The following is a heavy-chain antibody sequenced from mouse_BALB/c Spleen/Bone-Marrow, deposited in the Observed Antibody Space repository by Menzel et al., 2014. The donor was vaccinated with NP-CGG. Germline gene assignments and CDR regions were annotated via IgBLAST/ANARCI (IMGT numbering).Heavy chain of an antibody. CDR1: GYTFTDKW. Sequence: VQLQQSGAEFVMPGASVNMSCKASGYTFTDKWMHWVKQRPGQGLEWIGAIDTSDSYINYNQKFKGKASLTVDASSSTAYMLLSSLTSDDSAVYYCARGGHDFSLDYWGQGTSVIVSS. CDR3: ARGGHDFSLDY. CDR2: IDTSDSYI. J-gene: IGHJ4*01. V-gene: IGHV1-69*01. D-gene: IGHD2-4*01.